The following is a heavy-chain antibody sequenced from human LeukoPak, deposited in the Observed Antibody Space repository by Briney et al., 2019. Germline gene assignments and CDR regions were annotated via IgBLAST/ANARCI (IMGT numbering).Heavy chain of an antibody. CDR1: GFTFSSYA. D-gene: IGHD2-2*01. Sequence: GGSLRLSCAASGFTFSSYAMTWVRQAPGKGLEWVSAISTSGDNTYYPHSERGRFTISRDNSKNTLYLQMNSLRADDTAVYYCARKVYHRFDYWGQGTLVTVSS. V-gene: IGHV3-23*01. CDR2: ISTSGDNT. CDR3: ARKVYHRFDY. J-gene: IGHJ4*02.